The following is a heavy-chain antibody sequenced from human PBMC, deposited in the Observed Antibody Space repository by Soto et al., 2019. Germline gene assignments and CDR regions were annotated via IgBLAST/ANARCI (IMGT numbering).Heavy chain of an antibody. J-gene: IGHJ4*02. V-gene: IGHV3-30*18. CDR1: GFTFSSYG. D-gene: IGHD3-22*01. CDR2: ISYDGSNK. CDR3: AKDSNTPYYYDSSGYPDY. Sequence: GGSLRLSCAASGFTFSSYGMHWVRQAPGKGLEWVAVISYDGSNKYYADSVKGRFTISRDNSKNTLYLQMNSLRAEDTAVYYCAKDSNTPYYYDSSGYPDYWGQGTLVTVSS.